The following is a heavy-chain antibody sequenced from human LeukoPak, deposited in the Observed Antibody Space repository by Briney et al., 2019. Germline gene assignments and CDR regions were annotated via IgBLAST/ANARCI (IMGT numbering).Heavy chain of an antibody. CDR1: GYTFTSYG. D-gene: IGHD6-13*01. J-gene: IGHJ5*02. CDR2: ISAYNGNT. CDR3: ARDRSYSSSWYSATYNWFDP. V-gene: IGHV1-18*01. Sequence: GASVKVSCKASGYTFTSYGISWVRQAPGQGLEWMGWISAYNGNTNYAQKLQGRVTITRDTSASTAYMELSSLRSEDTAVYYCARDRSYSSSWYSATYNWFDPWGQGTLVTVSS.